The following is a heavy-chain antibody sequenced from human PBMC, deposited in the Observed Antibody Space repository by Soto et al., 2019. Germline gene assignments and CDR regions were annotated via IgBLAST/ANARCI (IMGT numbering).Heavy chain of an antibody. CDR2: INPKFGDT. J-gene: IGHJ6*02. D-gene: IGHD3-10*01. CDR1: GNTFTSYY. Sequence: QVQLVQSGAEMKEPGDSVRVSCEASGNTFTSYYIHGVRQAPGQGLEWMGWINPKFGDTTYAQDFQGRVSMTRDMSISTVYMELSRLTSDDTAIYYCARNMDYYYGPGSGNGHGFWGQGTTVTVFS. CDR3: ARNMDYYYGPGSGNGHGF. V-gene: IGHV1-2*02.